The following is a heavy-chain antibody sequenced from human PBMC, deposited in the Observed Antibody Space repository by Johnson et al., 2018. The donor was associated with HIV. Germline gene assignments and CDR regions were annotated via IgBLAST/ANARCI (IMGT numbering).Heavy chain of an antibody. D-gene: IGHD6-13*01. CDR3: ARGGAAAGPDAFDI. J-gene: IGHJ3*02. CDR2: ISYDGSNK. V-gene: IGHV3-30*04. Sequence: QVQLVESGGGVVQPGRSLRLSCAASGFTFSSYAMHWVRQAPGKGLEWVAVISYDGSNKYYADSVKGRFTISRDNSKNTLYLQMNSLRAEDTAVYYCARGGAAAGPDAFDIWGQGTMVTVS. CDR1: GFTFSSYA.